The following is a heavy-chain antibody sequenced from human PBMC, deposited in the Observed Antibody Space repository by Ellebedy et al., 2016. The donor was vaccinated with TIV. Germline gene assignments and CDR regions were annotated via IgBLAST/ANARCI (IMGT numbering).Heavy chain of an antibody. CDR2: ISSGSNYK. CDR3: ARVSYYYGSGGYADF. Sequence: GESLKISCAASGFTFSSSAMIWVRQAPGKGLEWVSSISSGSNYKYYAESLKGRFTISRDNAKTSLYLQMDSLRAEDTALYYCARVSYYYGSGGYADFWGQGTLVTVSS. V-gene: IGHV3-21*06. D-gene: IGHD3-10*01. J-gene: IGHJ4*02. CDR1: GFTFSSSA.